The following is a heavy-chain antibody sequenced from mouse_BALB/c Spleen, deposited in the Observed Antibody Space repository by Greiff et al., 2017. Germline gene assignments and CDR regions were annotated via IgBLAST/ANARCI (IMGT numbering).Heavy chain of an antibody. J-gene: IGHJ4*01. CDR2: INSNGGST. V-gene: IGHV5-6-3*01. CDR1: GFTFSSYG. Sequence: EVQGVESGGGLVQPGGSLKLSCAASGFTFSSYGMSWVRQTPDKRLELVATINSNGGSTYYPDSVKGRFTISRDNAKNTLYLQMSSLKSEDTAMYYCARGPHYYAMDYWGQGTSVTVSS. CDR3: ARGPHYYAMDY.